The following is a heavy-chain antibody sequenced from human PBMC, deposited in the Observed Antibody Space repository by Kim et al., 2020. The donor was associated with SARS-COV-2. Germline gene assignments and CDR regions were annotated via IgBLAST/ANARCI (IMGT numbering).Heavy chain of an antibody. CDR1: GGSISSSSYY. J-gene: IGHJ5*02. CDR2: IYYSGST. D-gene: IGHD2-21*01. Sequence: SETLSLTCTVSGGSISSSSYYWGWIRQPPGKGLEWIGSIYYSGSTYYNPSLKSRVTISVDTSKNQFSLKLSSVTAADTAVYYCARGGRVVVAPFDPWGQGTLVTVSS. V-gene: IGHV4-39*07. CDR3: ARGGRVVVAPFDP.